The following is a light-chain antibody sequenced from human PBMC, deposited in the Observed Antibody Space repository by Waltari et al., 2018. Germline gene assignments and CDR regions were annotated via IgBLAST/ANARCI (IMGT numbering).Light chain of an antibody. CDR1: SSNIGAGYD. CDR2: GNS. Sequence: QSVLTQPPSVSGAPGQRVTISCTGSSSNIGAGYDVHWYQQLPGTAPKLLIYGNSNRTSGVPARFSGSKSDTSASLAITGLQAEEEADYYCQSYDSSLREVFGGGTKLTVL. J-gene: IGLJ2*01. CDR3: QSYDSSLREV. V-gene: IGLV1-40*01.